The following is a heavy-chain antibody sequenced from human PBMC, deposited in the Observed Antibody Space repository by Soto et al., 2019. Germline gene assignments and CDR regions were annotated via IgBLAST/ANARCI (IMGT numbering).Heavy chain of an antibody. Sequence: ASVKVSCKASGYNFTDYHIHWVRQAPGQGLEWLGRINPKSGGTSTAQKFQGWVTMTTDTSISTASMELTRLTSDDTAIYYCARGDSTDCSNGVCSFFYNHDMDVWGQGTTVTVSS. CDR1: GYNFTDYH. CDR2: INPKSGGT. V-gene: IGHV1-2*04. J-gene: IGHJ6*02. CDR3: ARGDSTDCSNGVCSFFYNHDMDV. D-gene: IGHD2-8*01.